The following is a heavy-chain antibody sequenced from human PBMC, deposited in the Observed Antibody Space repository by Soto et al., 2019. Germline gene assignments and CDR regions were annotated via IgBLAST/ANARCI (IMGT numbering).Heavy chain of an antibody. CDR3: ARVGYSYGYRSNFGADY. J-gene: IGHJ4*02. Sequence: QVQLQESGPGLVKPSQTLSLTCTVSGGSISSGGYYWSWIRQHPGKGLEWIGYIYYSGSTYYNPSLKSRVTISVDTSKNQFSLKLSSVTAADTAVYYCARVGYSYGYRSNFGADYWGQGTLVTVSS. CDR1: GGSISSGGYY. D-gene: IGHD5-18*01. CDR2: IYYSGST. V-gene: IGHV4-31*03.